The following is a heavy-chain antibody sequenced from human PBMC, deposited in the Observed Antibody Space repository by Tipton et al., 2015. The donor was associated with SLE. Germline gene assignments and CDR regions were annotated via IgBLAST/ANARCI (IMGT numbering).Heavy chain of an antibody. CDR2: ISYSGRT. Sequence: TLSLTCTVSGGSISTYYFSWIRQPPGKGLEWIGYISYSGRTNYNPSLRSRVTISVDTSRNQFSLNLGSVTAADTAVYYCARANYDFWSGLDNWGQGTLVTVSS. V-gene: IGHV4-59*01. CDR1: GGSISTYY. D-gene: IGHD3-3*01. CDR3: ARANYDFWSGLDN. J-gene: IGHJ4*02.